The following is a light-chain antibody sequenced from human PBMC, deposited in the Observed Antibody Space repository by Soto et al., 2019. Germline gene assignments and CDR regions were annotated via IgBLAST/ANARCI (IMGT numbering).Light chain of an antibody. Sequence: EIVLTQSPCTLSLSPGERATLSCRASQSVTSHYLAWYQQKPGQAPRLLIYGASRRATDIPDRFSGSGSGTDFALTISRLEPEDFAVYYCQLYGSSSYTLGQGTRLEIK. CDR3: QLYGSSSYT. J-gene: IGKJ5*01. V-gene: IGKV3-20*01. CDR1: QSVTSHY. CDR2: GAS.